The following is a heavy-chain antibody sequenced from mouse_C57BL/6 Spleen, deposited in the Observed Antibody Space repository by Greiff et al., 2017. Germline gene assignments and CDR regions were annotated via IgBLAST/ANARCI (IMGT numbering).Heavy chain of an antibody. CDR1: GYTFTSYW. CDR2: INPSNGGT. Sequence: QVQLQQPGTELVKPGASVTLSCKASGYTFTSYWMHWVQQRPGQGLEWIGNINPSNGGTNYNEKFKSKGTLTVAKSSSTVYMQLSSLTSEDSAVYYCARAINYYGSSYWYFDVWGTGTTVTVSS. J-gene: IGHJ1*03. V-gene: IGHV1-53*01. CDR3: ARAINYYGSSYWYFDV. D-gene: IGHD1-1*01.